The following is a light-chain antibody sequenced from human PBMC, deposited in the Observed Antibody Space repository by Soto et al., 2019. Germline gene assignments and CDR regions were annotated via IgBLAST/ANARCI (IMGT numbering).Light chain of an antibody. J-gene: IGLJ6*01. CDR1: NTDVGGYNY. V-gene: IGLV2-14*01. CDR3: TSYTPTGALV. Sequence: QSALTQPASVSGSPGQSITVSCTGTNTDVGGYNYLSWYQHRPGKAPRLMIYEVRNRLSGVSNRFSGSKSGNTASLTISGLQSEDEADYYCTSYTPTGALVFGSGTKLTVL. CDR2: EVR.